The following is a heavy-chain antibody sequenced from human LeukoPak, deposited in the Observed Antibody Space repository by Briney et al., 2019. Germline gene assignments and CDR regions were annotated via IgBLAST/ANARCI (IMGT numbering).Heavy chain of an antibody. CDR2: IYYSGST. CDR1: GGSISSYY. D-gene: IGHD2-15*01. CDR3: ARDRCSGGSCYSVGPWFDP. V-gene: IGHV4-59*01. Sequence: SETLSLTCTVSGGSISSYYWSWIRQPPGKGLEWIGYIYYSGSTNYNPSLKSRVTISVDTSKNQFSLKLSSVTAADMAVYYCARDRCSGGSCYSVGPWFDPWGQGTLVTVSS. J-gene: IGHJ5*02.